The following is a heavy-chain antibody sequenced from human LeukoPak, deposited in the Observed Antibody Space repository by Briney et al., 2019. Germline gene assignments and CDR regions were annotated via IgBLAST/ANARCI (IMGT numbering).Heavy chain of an antibody. Sequence: TSETLSLTCTVSGGSMNSSSDYWGWIRQPPGKGLEWIGSIYYSESTLYNPSLNSRVTISVDTSKNQFSLQLNSVTPEDTAVYYCARGWQSGRYTTFYYYYYYMDVWGKGTTVTVSS. V-gene: IGHV4-39*07. CDR1: GGSMNSSSDY. CDR3: ARGWQSGRYTTFYYYYYYMDV. D-gene: IGHD4-11*01. J-gene: IGHJ6*03. CDR2: IYYSEST.